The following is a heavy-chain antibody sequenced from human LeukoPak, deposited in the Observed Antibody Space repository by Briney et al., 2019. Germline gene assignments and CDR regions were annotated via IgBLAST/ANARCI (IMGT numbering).Heavy chain of an antibody. CDR1: GFTVSSNY. V-gene: IGHV3-66*01. CDR2: IYSGGST. CDR3: ARDSGYSSGWYVY. J-gene: IGHJ4*02. D-gene: IGHD6-19*01. Sequence: GGSLRLSCAASGFTVSSNYMSWVRQAPGKGLEWVSVIYSGGSTYYADSVKGRFTISRDNSKNTLYLQMNSLRAEDTAVYYCARDSGYSSGWYVYWGQGTLVTVSS.